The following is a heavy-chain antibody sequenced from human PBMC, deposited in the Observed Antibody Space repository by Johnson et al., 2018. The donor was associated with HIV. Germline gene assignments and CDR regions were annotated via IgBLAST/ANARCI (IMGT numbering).Heavy chain of an antibody. CDR1: GFTFSDYY. CDR2: IWYDGSNK. J-gene: IGHJ3*02. Sequence: VQLVESGGGLVKPGGSLRLSCAASGFTFSDYYMSWIRQAPGKGLEWVAVIWYDGSNKYYADSVKGRFTISRDNSKNTLYLQMNSLRAEDTAVYYCAARPGVEGAFDIWGQGTMVTVSS. D-gene: IGHD3-3*01. CDR3: AARPGVEGAFDI. V-gene: IGHV3-33*08.